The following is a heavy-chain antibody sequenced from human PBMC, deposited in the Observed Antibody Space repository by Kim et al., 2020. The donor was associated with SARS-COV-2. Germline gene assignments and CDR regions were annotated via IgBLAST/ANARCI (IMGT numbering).Heavy chain of an antibody. CDR1: GYSFTNYA. J-gene: IGHJ4*02. Sequence: ASVKVSCKSSGYSFTNYAIIWVRQAPGQGLEWMGWITTNSGKATYAQGFTGRFVFSLDTSVGTAYLQINGLEPDDTAVYYCARGGPVAGTDYWGQGSLVTVSS. D-gene: IGHD6-19*01. CDR2: ITTNSGKA. V-gene: IGHV7-4-1*02. CDR3: ARGGPVAGTDY.